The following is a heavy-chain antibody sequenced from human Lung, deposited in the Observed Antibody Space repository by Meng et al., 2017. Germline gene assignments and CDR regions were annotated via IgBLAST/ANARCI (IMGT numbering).Heavy chain of an antibody. Sequence: QVQLQESGPGLVKPSGTLSLTCTVSGYSISSDIRWSWVRQPPGKGLEWIGEVYHRGDTNYNPSLKSRVDISVDKSKNQFYLSLFSVTAADTAVYYCGRDQGRELINHWGQGTLVTVSS. D-gene: IGHD1-7*01. J-gene: IGHJ4*02. CDR2: VYHRGDT. V-gene: IGHV4-4*02. CDR3: GRDQGRELINH. CDR1: GYSISSDIR.